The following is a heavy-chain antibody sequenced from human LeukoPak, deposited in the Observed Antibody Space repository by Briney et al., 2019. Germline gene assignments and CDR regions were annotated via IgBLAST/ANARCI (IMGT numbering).Heavy chain of an antibody. J-gene: IGHJ3*02. CDR3: ARAKRWLQLNAFDI. CDR2: INHSGST. V-gene: IGHV4-34*01. CDR1: GGSFSGYY. Sequence: SETLSLTCAVYGGSFSGYYWSWIRQPPGKGLEWIGEINHSGSTNYNPSLKSRVTISVDTPKNQFSLKLSSVTAADTAVYYCARAKRWLQLNAFDIWGQGTMVTVSS. D-gene: IGHD5-24*01.